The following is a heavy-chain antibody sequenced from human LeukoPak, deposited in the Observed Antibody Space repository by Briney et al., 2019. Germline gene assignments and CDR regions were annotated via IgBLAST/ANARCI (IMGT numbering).Heavy chain of an antibody. J-gene: IGHJ5*02. Sequence: SETLSLTCTVSGGSISSSGYYWGWIRQPPGKGLEWIASIYYSGSTYYNPSLKSRVTISVDTSKNQLSLKLSSLTAADTAVYYCARHEYSGSYYGLSWFDPWGQRTLVTASS. CDR2: IYYSGST. CDR1: GGSISSSGYY. V-gene: IGHV4-39*01. D-gene: IGHD1-26*01. CDR3: ARHEYSGSYYGLSWFDP.